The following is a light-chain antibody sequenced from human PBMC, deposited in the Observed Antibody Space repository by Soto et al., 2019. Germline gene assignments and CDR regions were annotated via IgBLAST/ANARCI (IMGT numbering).Light chain of an antibody. CDR2: GVS. CDR1: QSISTN. Sequence: EIVMRPSPATLSVSPGVRPTLSCRASQSISTNLAWYQQSPGQAPRLLIYGVSTRATGIPARFSGSGSGTEFTLTISSLQSEDLAVYYCQEYNKWPPITVGQGTRLEIK. V-gene: IGKV3-15*01. CDR3: QEYNKWPPIT. J-gene: IGKJ5*01.